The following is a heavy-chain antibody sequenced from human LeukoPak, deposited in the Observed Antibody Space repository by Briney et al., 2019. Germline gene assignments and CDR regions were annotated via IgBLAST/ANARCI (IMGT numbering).Heavy chain of an antibody. CDR3: ARVVSSSWYDSIDY. Sequence: GSLRLSCAASGFTFSSYAMSWIRQPPGKGLEWIGEINHSGSTNYNPSLKSRVTISVDTSKNQFSLKLSSVTAAGTAVYYCARVVSSSWYDSIDYWGQGTLVTVSS. D-gene: IGHD6-13*01. V-gene: IGHV4-34*01. CDR1: GFTFSSYA. CDR2: INHSGST. J-gene: IGHJ4*02.